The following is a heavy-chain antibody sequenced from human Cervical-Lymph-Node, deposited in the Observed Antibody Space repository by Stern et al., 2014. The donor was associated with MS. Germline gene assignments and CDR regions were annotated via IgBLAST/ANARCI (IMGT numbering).Heavy chain of an antibody. CDR1: GYTLTELS. D-gene: IGHD4-11*01. V-gene: IGHV1-24*01. Sequence: MQLVESGAEVKKPGASVKVSCKVSGYTLTELSMHWVRQAPGKGLEWMGGFDPEDGETIYAQKFQGRVTMTEDTSTDTAYMELSSLRSEDTAVYYCATDMLGTTVTTRYYYYGMDVWGQGTTVTVSS. CDR3: ATDMLGTTVTTRYYYYGMDV. CDR2: FDPEDGET. J-gene: IGHJ6*02.